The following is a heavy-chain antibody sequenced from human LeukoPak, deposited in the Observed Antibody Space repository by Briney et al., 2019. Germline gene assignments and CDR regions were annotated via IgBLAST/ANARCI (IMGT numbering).Heavy chain of an antibody. V-gene: IGHV5-51*01. CDR3: ARHRSAAGGDGRRLEY. D-gene: IGHD2-21*02. Sequence: GESLKISCKGSGYDFTTYWIGWVRQMPGKGLEGMGIIYPGDSDTRYSQSFQGQVTISADKSINTAYLQWSSLKASDSAMYYCARHRSAAGGDGRRLEYWGQGTLVTVSS. CDR1: GYDFTTYW. CDR2: IYPGDSDT. J-gene: IGHJ4*02.